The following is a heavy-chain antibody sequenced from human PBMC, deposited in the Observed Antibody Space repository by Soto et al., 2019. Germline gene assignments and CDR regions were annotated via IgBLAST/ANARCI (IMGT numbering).Heavy chain of an antibody. CDR2: INAGNGNR. D-gene: IGHD3-10*01. Sequence: QVQLVQSGAEVKKPGASVKVSCKASGYTFTSYAMHWVRQAPGQRLEWMGWINAGNGNRKYSQKFQGRVTITRDTSASTAYMEVSSLRSEDTAVYYCARDPSGYYGMDVWGQGTTVTVSS. V-gene: IGHV1-3*01. CDR1: GYTFTSYA. CDR3: ARDPSGYYGMDV. J-gene: IGHJ6*02.